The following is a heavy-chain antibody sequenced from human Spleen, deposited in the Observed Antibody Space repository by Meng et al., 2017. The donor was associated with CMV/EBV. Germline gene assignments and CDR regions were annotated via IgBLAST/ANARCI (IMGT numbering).Heavy chain of an antibody. CDR3: ARSITIYRIDV. Sequence: ASVKVSCKASGYTFTSYGISWVRQAPGQGLEWMGWISAYNGNTNYAQKLQGRVTMTTDTSTSTAYMELRSLRFDDTAIYYCARSITIYRIDVWGLGTAVTVSS. CDR1: GYTFTSYG. J-gene: IGHJ6*02. V-gene: IGHV1-18*01. CDR2: ISAYNGNT. D-gene: IGHD3-3*01.